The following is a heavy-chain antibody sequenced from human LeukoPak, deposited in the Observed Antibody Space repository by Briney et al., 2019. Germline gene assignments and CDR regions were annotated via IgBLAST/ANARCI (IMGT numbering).Heavy chain of an antibody. CDR3: ARGIQLWLQAFDI. CDR1: GFTVSSNY. J-gene: IGHJ3*02. Sequence: GGSLRLSCAASGFTVSSNYMSWVRQPPGKGLGLVSVIYSGGSTYYADSVKGRFTISRDNSKNTLYLQMNSLRAEDTAVYYCARGIQLWLQAFDIWGQGTMVTVSS. CDR2: IYSGGST. D-gene: IGHD5-18*01. V-gene: IGHV3-53*01.